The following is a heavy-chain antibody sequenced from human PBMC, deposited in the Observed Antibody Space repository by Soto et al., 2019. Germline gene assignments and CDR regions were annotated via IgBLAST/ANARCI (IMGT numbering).Heavy chain of an antibody. V-gene: IGHV3-48*02. Sequence: EVQLVESGGDLVQPGQSLRLSCAASGFSFSSYSMNWVRQAPGTGLEWISYLSSSKTYIWYADSVKGRFTISRDNAKNSLSLQMNSLRDEDTAVYSCVRDSGWAFDIWGLGTMVTVSS. CDR2: LSSSKTYI. J-gene: IGHJ3*02. D-gene: IGHD6-19*01. CDR1: GFSFSSYS. CDR3: VRDSGWAFDI.